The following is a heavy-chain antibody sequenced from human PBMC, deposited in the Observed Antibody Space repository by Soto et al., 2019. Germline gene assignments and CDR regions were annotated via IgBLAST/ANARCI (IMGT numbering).Heavy chain of an antibody. CDR2: IIPIFGTA. D-gene: IGHD6-19*01. Sequence: SVKVSCKASGGTFSIYAISWVRQAPGQGLEWMGGIIPIFGTANYAQKFQSRVTITADESTSTAYMELSSLRSEDTAVYYCARDWGSGWPFDYWGQGTLVTVS. CDR3: ARDWGSGWPFDY. V-gene: IGHV1-69*13. CDR1: GGTFSIYA. J-gene: IGHJ4*02.